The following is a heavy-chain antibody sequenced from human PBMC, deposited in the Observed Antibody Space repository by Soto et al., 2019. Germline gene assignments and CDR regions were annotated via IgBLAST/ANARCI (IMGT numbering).Heavy chain of an antibody. CDR2: IIPIFGTA. Sequence: QVQLVQSGAEVKKPGSSVQVSCKASGGTFSSYAISWVRQAPGQGLEWMGGIIPIFGTANYAQKFQGRVTITADEYTSTAYMELSSVRSEDTAVYYCARALNVYGGWGGFDYWGQGTLVTVSS. D-gene: IGHD4-17*01. CDR3: ARALNVYGGWGGFDY. V-gene: IGHV1-69*01. J-gene: IGHJ4*02. CDR1: GGTFSSYA.